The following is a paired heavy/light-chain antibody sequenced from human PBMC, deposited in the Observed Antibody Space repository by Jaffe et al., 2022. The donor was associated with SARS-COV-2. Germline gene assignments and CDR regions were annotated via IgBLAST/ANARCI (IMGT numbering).Light chain of an antibody. CDR2: DNG. V-gene: IGLV3-21*02. Sequence: SYELSQPPSVSVAPGQTARITCGGDNLGSESVYWHQQKPGQAPVMVVYDNGGRPSGVPERFSGSNSGNTATLTISRVEAGDEADYYCQVWDATSDSVIFGGGTKLTVL. J-gene: IGLJ2*01. CDR1: NLGSES. CDR3: QVWDATSDSVI.
Heavy chain of an antibody. D-gene: IGHD3-9*01. CDR3: AREKLTKEYYFYGMDV. J-gene: IGHJ6*02. CDR2: LSSDRSNE. V-gene: IGHV3-30-3*01. Sequence: QVRLVESGGGVVQSGKSLRLSCAASGFTFSRYVMHWVRQAPGKGLEWVALLSSDRSNEFYAESVKGRFTISRDNAKGMLYLQMNSLRLEDTAVYYCAREKLTKEYYFYGMDVWGQGTTVTVS. CDR1: GFTFSRYV.